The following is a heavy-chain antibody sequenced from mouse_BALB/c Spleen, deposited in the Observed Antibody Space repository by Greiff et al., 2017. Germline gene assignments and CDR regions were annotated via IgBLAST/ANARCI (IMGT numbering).Heavy chain of an antibody. CDR2: INPSNGGT. CDR1: GYTFTSYY. Sequence: QVQLQQSGAELVKPGASVKLSCKASGYTFTSYYMYWVKQRPGQGLEWIGEINPSNGGTNFNEKFKSKATLTVDKSSSTAYMQLSSLTSEDSAVYYCTRGIYYFDYWGQGTTLTVSS. CDR3: TRGIYYFDY. J-gene: IGHJ2*01. V-gene: IGHV1S81*02.